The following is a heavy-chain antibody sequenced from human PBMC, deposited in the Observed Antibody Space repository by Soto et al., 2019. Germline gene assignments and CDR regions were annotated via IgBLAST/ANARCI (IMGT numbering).Heavy chain of an antibody. Sequence: EVQLVESGGGLVQPGGSLRLSCAASGFTFSAYSMNWVRQAPGKGLEWVSYISSSSGTTYYADSVKGRFTISRDNAKNSLYLQINSLRDEDTAVYYCASAKRYSNSWCGCGFDYCGQGTLVTVSS. D-gene: IGHD6-13*01. J-gene: IGHJ4*02. CDR1: GFTFSAYS. CDR3: ASAKRYSNSWCGCGFDY. V-gene: IGHV3-48*02. CDR2: ISSSSGTT.